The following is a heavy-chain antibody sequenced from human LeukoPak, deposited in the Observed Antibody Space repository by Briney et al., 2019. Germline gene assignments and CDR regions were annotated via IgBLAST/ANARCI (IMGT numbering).Heavy chain of an antibody. CDR3: AKRTGVTELHFDH. CDR1: GFTFSTFA. D-gene: IGHD1-7*01. J-gene: IGHJ4*02. Sequence: GGSLRLSCAASGFTFSTFAMNWVRQAPGKGLEWVSAISGSGDSTYYADSVKGRFTISRDNSKNTLYLQMNSLRAEDTAVYYCAKRTGVTELHFDHWGQGTLVTVSS. V-gene: IGHV3-23*01. CDR2: ISGSGDST.